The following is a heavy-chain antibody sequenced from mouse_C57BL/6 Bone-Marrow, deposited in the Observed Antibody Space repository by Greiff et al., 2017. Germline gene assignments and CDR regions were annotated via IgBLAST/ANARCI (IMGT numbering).Heavy chain of an antibody. CDR3: GGYVNAY. V-gene: IGHV1-64*01. CDR2: IHPNSGST. CDR1: GYTFTSYS. D-gene: IGHD1-2*01. Sequence: VQLQQPGAELVKPGASVKLSCKASGYTFTSYSMHWVKQTPGQGLEWIGMIHPNSGSTNYNEKFKSKATLTVDKSSSTAYMQLSSRTSEDSAVYYCGGYVNAYWGQGTLVTVSA. J-gene: IGHJ3*01.